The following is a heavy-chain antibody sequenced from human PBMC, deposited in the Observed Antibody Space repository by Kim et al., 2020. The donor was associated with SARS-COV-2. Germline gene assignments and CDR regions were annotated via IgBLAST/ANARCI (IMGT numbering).Heavy chain of an antibody. J-gene: IGHJ3*02. Sequence: GESLKISCQGSGYSFSTSWIGWVRQMPGKGLECMGIIYVDDSDIRYNPSFQGQVTISADKANSTAYLHWNSLKASDTAMYFCARVSRHNWDSDEFDMWAQGTMVIVSS. V-gene: IGHV5-51*01. CDR3: ARVSRHNWDSDEFDM. CDR1: GYSFSTSW. D-gene: IGHD1-7*01. CDR2: IYVDDSDI.